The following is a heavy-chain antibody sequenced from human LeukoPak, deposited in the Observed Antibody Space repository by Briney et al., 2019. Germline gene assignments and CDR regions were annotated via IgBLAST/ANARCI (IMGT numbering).Heavy chain of an antibody. D-gene: IGHD2-15*01. V-gene: IGHV3-30*18. CDR3: AKADCSGGSCMDV. J-gene: IGHJ6*02. CDR2: ISYDGSNK. CDR1: GFTFSSYG. Sequence: PGGSLRLSCAASGFTFSSYGMHWVRQAPGKGLEWVAVISYDGSNKYYADSVKGRFTISRDNSKNTLYLQMNSLRAEDTAVYYCAKADCSGGSCMDVWGQGTTVTVSS.